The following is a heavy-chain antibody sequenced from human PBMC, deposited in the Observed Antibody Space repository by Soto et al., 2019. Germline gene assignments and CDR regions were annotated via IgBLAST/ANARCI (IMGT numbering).Heavy chain of an antibody. Sequence: GGSPRLSCAASGFTFSSYAMHWVRQAPGKGLEWVAVISYDGSNKYYACSVKGRFTISRDNYKNTLYLQMNSLRAEDTAVYYCARDITEHADYYDYYYMDVWGKGTTVTVSS. D-gene: IGHD1-20*01. CDR2: ISYDGSNK. CDR1: GFTFSSYA. J-gene: IGHJ6*03. V-gene: IGHV3-30*14. CDR3: ARDITEHADYYDYYYMDV.